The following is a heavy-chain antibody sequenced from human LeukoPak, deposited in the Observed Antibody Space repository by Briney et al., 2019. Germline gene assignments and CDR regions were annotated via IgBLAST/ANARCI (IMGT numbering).Heavy chain of an antibody. CDR3: ARGFDYGDFSK. V-gene: IGHV4-39*07. CDR2: IYYSGST. D-gene: IGHD4-17*01. Sequence: SETLSLTCTVSVGSISSSSYYWRWIRQPPGKGLEWIGSIYYSGSTYYNPSLKSRVTISVDTSKNQFSLKLSSVTAVDTVVYYCARGFDYGDFSKWGQGTMVTVSS. CDR1: VGSISSSSYY. J-gene: IGHJ3*01.